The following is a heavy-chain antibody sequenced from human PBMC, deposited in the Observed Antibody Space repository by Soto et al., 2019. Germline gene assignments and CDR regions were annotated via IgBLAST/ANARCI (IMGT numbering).Heavy chain of an antibody. V-gene: IGHV3-48*03. CDR2: ISSSGSTI. Sequence: LRLSCAASGFTFSSYEMNWVRQAPGKGLEWISYISSSGSTIYYADSVKGRFTISRDNAKNSLYLQMSSLRAEDTAIYYCVRDRGGYYMGYYFDYWGQGALVTVSS. CDR1: GFTFSSYE. J-gene: IGHJ4*02. D-gene: IGHD3-3*01. CDR3: VRDRGGYYMGYYFDY.